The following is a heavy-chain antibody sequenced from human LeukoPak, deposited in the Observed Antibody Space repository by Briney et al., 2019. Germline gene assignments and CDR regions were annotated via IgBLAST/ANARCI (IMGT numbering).Heavy chain of an antibody. D-gene: IGHD3-3*01. J-gene: IGHJ4*02. V-gene: IGHV3-7*01. CDR3: ARDLRGSFTFFAYYFDY. CDR2: IKQDGSEK. CDR1: GFSFTTFW. Sequence: GGSLRLSCAASGFSFTTFWVSWVRQAPGKGLEWVANIKQDGSEKDYADSVKGRFTISRDNAKNSLYLQMNSLRAEDTAVYYCARDLRGSFTFFAYYFDYWGQGTLVTVSS.